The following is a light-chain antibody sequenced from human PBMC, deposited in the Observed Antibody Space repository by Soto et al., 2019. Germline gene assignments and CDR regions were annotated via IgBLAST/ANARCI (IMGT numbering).Light chain of an antibody. CDR1: SSNIGAGYD. V-gene: IGLV1-40*01. CDR2: GNN. Sequence: QSVLTQPPSVSGAPGQRVTISCTGSSSNIGAGYDVHWYQQLPGTAPKLLIYGNNNRPSGVPDRFSGSKSGTSASLAITGLQAEDEADYYCQSYDSSLNVFGTGTSSPS. CDR3: QSYDSSLNV. J-gene: IGLJ1*01.